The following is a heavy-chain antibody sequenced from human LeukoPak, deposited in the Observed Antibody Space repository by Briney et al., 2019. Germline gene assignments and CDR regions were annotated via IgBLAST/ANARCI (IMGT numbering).Heavy chain of an antibody. CDR2: IYGDDST. D-gene: IGHD3-10*01. CDR3: ANFYYGSGTYPSSVTY. CDR1: GFTVSSNY. Sequence: GGSLRLSCAASGFTVSSNYMSWVRQAPGKGLEWVSVIYGDDSTYFADSVKGRFTISRHNSKNTLYLQMNSLRAEDTAVYYCANFYYGSGTYPSSVTYWGQGTLVTVSS. V-gene: IGHV3-53*01. J-gene: IGHJ4*02.